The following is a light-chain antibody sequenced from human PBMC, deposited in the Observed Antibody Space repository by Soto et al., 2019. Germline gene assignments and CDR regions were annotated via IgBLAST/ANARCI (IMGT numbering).Light chain of an antibody. V-gene: IGKV3-15*01. Sequence: EIVMTQSPATLSVSPGERATLSCRASQSVNSNLAWYQQKPGQAPRLLIYGASIRATDIPASFSGSGSGTEFTLTISSLQSEDFAVYYCQQYDDRPQTFGQGTKVDIK. CDR1: QSVNSN. J-gene: IGKJ1*01. CDR2: GAS. CDR3: QQYDDRPQT.